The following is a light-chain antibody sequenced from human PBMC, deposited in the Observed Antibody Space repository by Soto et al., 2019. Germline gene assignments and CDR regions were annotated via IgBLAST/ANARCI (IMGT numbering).Light chain of an antibody. CDR3: HQYGSSYT. CDR1: QSVSSCY. V-gene: IGKV3-20*01. Sequence: EIVLTQSPGTLSLSPGERATLSCRASQSVSSCYLAWHQQKRGQPTRLINYGASSRASGIPGWFSGSGSRKDITITISRLADEYVALYCYHQYGSSYTFGQGTKLEIK. CDR2: GAS. J-gene: IGKJ2*01.